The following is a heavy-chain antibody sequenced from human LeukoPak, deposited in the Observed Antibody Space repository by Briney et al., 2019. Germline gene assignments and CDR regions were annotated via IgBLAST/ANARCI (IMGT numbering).Heavy chain of an antibody. Sequence: GESLKISCKGLGYNFGSYWNAWVRPMPGKGLEWTGITYPGASEIRYSPSFQGQVTISADTSISSAYLQWSSLKTSDTAMYYCARASRDGYNQNFDFWGQGTLVTVSS. CDR2: TYPGASEI. D-gene: IGHD5-24*01. V-gene: IGHV5-51*01. CDR3: ARASRDGYNQNFDF. J-gene: IGHJ4*02. CDR1: GYNFGSYW.